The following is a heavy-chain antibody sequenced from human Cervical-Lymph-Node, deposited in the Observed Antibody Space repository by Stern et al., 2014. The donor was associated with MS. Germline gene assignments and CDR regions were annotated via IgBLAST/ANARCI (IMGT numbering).Heavy chain of an antibody. CDR3: ARGIVATIHTF. Sequence: QVQLMQSEPEVKKPGSSVKVSGKASGGTFSSYAITWVRQAPGQGLEWMGGISPILGTANYAQKFQGRVTITADESTRTAYMELSSLRSEDTAVYYCARGIVATIHTFWGQGTLVTVSS. J-gene: IGHJ4*02. V-gene: IGHV1-69*01. CDR2: ISPILGTA. D-gene: IGHD5-12*01. CDR1: GGTFSSYA.